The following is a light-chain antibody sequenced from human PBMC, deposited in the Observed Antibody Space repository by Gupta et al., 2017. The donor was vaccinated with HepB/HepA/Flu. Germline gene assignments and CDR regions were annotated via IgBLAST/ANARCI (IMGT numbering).Light chain of an antibody. V-gene: IGKV1-5*03. J-gene: IGKJ1*01. CDR1: QSVGSW. CDR2: AAS. Sequence: DIQMTQSPSTLSASVGDRVTITCRASQSVGSWLAWYQQKPGRAPNLLIYAASIWESGGPSRFSGSGYLTEFTLTINGRQPDDFASYYCQQYESFRTFGRGTKVEIK. CDR3: QQYESFRT.